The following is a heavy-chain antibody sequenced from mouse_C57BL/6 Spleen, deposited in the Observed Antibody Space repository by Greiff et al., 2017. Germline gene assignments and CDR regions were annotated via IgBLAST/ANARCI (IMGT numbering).Heavy chain of an antibody. CDR2: ISSGGSYT. CDR3: ASLITTGSFAY. Sequence: EVQLVESGGDLVKPGGSLKLSCAASGFTFSSYGMSWVRQTPDKRLEWVATISSGGSYTYYPDSVKGRFTISRDNAKNTLYLQMSSLKSEDTAMYYCASLITTGSFAYWGQGTLVTVSA. J-gene: IGHJ3*01. D-gene: IGHD1-1*01. V-gene: IGHV5-6*01. CDR1: GFTFSSYG.